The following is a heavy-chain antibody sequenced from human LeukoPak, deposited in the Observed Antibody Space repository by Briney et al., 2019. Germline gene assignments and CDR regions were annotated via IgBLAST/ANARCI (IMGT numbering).Heavy chain of an antibody. V-gene: IGHV3-30*03. CDR2: ISEGGTKK. CDR3: ARVGQSDFWSGYYCDY. Sequence: PGRSLRLSCAASGFSFSFYGMHCVRQAPGKGLEWVAVISEGGTKKNYAESVKGRFTISRDNSKNTLYLQMNSLRAEDTAVYYCARVGQSDFWSGYYCDYWGQGTLVTVSS. D-gene: IGHD3-3*01. J-gene: IGHJ4*02. CDR1: GFSFSFYG.